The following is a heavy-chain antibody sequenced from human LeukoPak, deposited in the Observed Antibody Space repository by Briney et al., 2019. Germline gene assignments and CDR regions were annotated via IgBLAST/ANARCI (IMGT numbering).Heavy chain of an antibody. CDR3: ARRAGAYSHPYDY. CDR2: IYSGNT. J-gene: IGHJ4*02. V-gene: IGHV3-53*01. CDR1: GFTVSSNS. D-gene: IGHD4/OR15-4a*01. Sequence: GGSLRLSCTVSGFTVSSNSMSWVRRAPGKGLEWVSFIYSGNTHYSDSVKGRFTISRDNSKNTLYLQMNSLRAEDTAVYYCARRAGAYSHPYDYWGQGTLVTVSS.